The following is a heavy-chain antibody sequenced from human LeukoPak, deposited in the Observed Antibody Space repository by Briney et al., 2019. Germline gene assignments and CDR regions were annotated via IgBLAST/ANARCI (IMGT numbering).Heavy chain of an antibody. D-gene: IGHD3-9*01. J-gene: IGHJ6*03. V-gene: IGHV1-69*05. CDR1: GGTFSSYA. CDR3: ARGRVLRYFEDYYYMDV. Sequence: ASVKVSCKASGGTFSSYAISWVRQAPGQGLEWMGGIIPIFGTANYAQKFQGRVTITTDESTSTAYMELSSLRSEDTAVYYCARGRVLRYFEDYYYMDVWGRGTTVTVSS. CDR2: IIPIFGTA.